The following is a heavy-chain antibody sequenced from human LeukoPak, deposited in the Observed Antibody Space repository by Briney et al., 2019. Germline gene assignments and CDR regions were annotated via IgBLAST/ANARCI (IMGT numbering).Heavy chain of an antibody. CDR3: AREGTALVSFDY. CDR1: GFTFSSYE. D-gene: IGHD5-18*01. J-gene: IGHJ4*02. V-gene: IGHV3-48*03. Sequence: GGSLRLSCAASGFTFSSYEMNWVRQAPGKGLEWVSNISSGGNTIYYADSVKGRFTISRDNAKNSLYLQMNSLRAEDTAVYYCAREGTALVSFDYWGQGTLVTVSS. CDR2: ISSGGNTI.